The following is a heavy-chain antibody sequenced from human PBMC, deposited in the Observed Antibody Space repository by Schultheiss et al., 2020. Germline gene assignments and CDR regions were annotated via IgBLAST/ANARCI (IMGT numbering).Heavy chain of an antibody. J-gene: IGHJ6*02. Sequence: GGSLRLSCAASGFTFSSYGMHWVRQAPGKGLEWVAVIWYDGSNKYYADSVKGRFTISRDNSKNTLYLQMNSLRAEDTAVYYCARADYSGYDYYYYGMDVWGQGTTVTGYS. CDR3: ARADYSGYDYYYYGMDV. CDR1: GFTFSSYG. D-gene: IGHD5-12*01. V-gene: IGHV3-33*01. CDR2: IWYDGSNK.